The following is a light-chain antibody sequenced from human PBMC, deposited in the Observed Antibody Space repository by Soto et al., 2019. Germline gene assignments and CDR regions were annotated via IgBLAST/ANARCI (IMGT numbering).Light chain of an antibody. CDR1: SGYSNSK. J-gene: IGLJ2*01. V-gene: IGLV9-49*03. CDR2: MGTGGIVG. CDR3: ATVHVSGSNFAVV. Sequence: QPVLTQPPSASASLGASVTLTCTLSSGYSNSKVDWYQQRPGKGPQFVIRMGTGGIVGSTGDGIPDRFSVLGSGLKRYLTIKNIQEEDESDDHCATVHVSGSNFAVVFGGGTKLSVL.